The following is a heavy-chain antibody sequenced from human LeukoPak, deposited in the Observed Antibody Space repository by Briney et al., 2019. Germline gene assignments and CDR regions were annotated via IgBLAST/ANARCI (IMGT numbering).Heavy chain of an antibody. CDR3: ARDKDDYGSGNHWFDP. CDR2: VSSSGSTI. J-gene: IGHJ5*02. Sequence: GGSLRLSCAASGFTFSDYYMSWIRQAPGKGLEWVSYVSSSGSTIYYADSVKGRFTISRDNAKNSLYLQMNSLRAEDTAVYYCARDKDDYGSGNHWFDPWGQGTLVTVSS. D-gene: IGHD3-10*01. CDR1: GFTFSDYY. V-gene: IGHV3-11*01.